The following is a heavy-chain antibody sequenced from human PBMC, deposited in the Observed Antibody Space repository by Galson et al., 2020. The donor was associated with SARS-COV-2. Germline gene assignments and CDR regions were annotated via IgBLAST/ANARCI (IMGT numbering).Heavy chain of an antibody. CDR2: IFFDGSDK. V-gene: IGHV3-33*01. CDR3: ARDGQTSSGWAFDF. D-gene: IGHD6-19*01. Sequence: GESLKLSCAASGFTFSSHAMHRVRQAPGKGLEWVAQIFFDGSDKYYGDSVKGRFTISRDSSKNTVYLQMNNLRADDTAVYYCARDGQTSSGWAFDFWGQGTLVTVSS. J-gene: IGHJ4*02. CDR1: GFTFSSHA.